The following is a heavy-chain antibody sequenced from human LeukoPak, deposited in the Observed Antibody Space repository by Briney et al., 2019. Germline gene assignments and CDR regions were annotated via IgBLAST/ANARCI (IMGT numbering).Heavy chain of an antibody. CDR2: ISGSGGST. CDR1: GFTFSTYA. J-gene: IGHJ4*02. Sequence: GGSLRLSCAASGFTFSTYAMSWVRQAPGKGLEWVSAISGSGGSTYYADSVKGRFTISRDNSKNTLYLQMNSLRAEDTAVYYCAREMGKMDTSDYWGQGTLVTVSS. CDR3: AREMGKMDTSDY. V-gene: IGHV3-23*01. D-gene: IGHD5-24*01.